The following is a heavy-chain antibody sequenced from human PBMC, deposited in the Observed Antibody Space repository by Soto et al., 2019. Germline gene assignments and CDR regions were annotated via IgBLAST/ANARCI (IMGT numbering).Heavy chain of an antibody. CDR2: ISGSGGST. CDR3: AKGSSGWYHFNWFDP. CDR1: GFTFSSNA. D-gene: IGHD6-19*01. V-gene: IGHV3-23*01. J-gene: IGHJ5*02. Sequence: EVQLLESGGGLVQPGGSLRLSCAASGFTFSSNAMSWVRQAPGKGLEWVSAISGSGGSTYYADSVKGRFTISRDNSKNTLYLQMNSLRAEDTAVYYCAKGSSGWYHFNWFDPWGQGTLVTVSS.